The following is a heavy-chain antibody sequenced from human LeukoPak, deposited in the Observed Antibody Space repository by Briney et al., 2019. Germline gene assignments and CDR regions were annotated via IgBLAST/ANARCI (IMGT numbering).Heavy chain of an antibody. D-gene: IGHD2-2*01. CDR3: ARVAADANAFDI. Sequence: ASVKVSCKASGYTFTSYGISWVRQAPGQGLEWMGWISAYNGNTNYAQKLRGRVTMTTDTSTSTAYMELRSLRSDDTAVYYCARVAADANAFDIWGQGTMVTVSS. CDR2: ISAYNGNT. J-gene: IGHJ3*02. V-gene: IGHV1-18*01. CDR1: GYTFTSYG.